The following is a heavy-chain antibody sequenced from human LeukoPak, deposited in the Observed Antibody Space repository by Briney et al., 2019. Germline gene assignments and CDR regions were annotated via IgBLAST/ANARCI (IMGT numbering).Heavy chain of an antibody. CDR1: GFTFSSYP. J-gene: IGHJ4*02. V-gene: IGHV3-30-3*01. Sequence: PGRSLRLSCAASGFTFSSYPMHWVRQAPGKGLEWVAVISYDGSNKYYADSVKGRFTISRDNSKNTLYLQMNSLRAEDTAVYYCARDRPLQGLDYWGQGTLVTVSS. D-gene: IGHD5-24*01. CDR3: ARDRPLQGLDY. CDR2: ISYDGSNK.